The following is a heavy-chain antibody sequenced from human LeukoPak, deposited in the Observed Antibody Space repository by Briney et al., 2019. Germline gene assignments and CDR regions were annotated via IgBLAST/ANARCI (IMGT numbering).Heavy chain of an antibody. V-gene: IGHV1-2*04. D-gene: IGHD6-19*01. Sequence: ASVKVSCKTSGYTFTDYYIHWVRQAPGQGLEWMGWINPNSGGTNYAQKFQGWVTMTRDTSISTAYMELSRLRSDDTAVYYCARGSGSTDFDYWGQGTLVTVSS. CDR2: INPNSGGT. J-gene: IGHJ4*02. CDR3: ARGSGSTDFDY. CDR1: GYTFTDYY.